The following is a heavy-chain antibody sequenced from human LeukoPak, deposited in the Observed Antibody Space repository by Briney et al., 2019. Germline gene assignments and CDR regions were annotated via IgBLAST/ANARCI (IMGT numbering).Heavy chain of an antibody. D-gene: IGHD3-22*01. V-gene: IGHV3-7*01. CDR2: INHDGSEK. CDR3: ATDRKSYDWSDYRFHY. CDR1: GFTFSTYW. Sequence: GGSLRLSCAASGFTFSTYWMNWFRQAPGKGLEWVGNINHDGSEKNYVDSVKGRFTISRDNAKDSLYLQMNNLRAEDTAVYYCATDRKSYDWSDYRFHYWGQGALVTVSS. J-gene: IGHJ4*01.